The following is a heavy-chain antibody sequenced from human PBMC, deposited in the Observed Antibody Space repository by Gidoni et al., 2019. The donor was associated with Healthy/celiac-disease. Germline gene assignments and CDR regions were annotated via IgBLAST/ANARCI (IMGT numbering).Heavy chain of an antibody. J-gene: IGHJ3*02. CDR2: IYYSGRT. D-gene: IGHD3-3*01. CDR1: GDSIGKSSYY. V-gene: IGHV4-39*01. Sequence: QLQLQESGPGLVNPSETLSLPCTISGDSIGKSSYYWCGIRQPPGKGMEWIRSIYYSGRTYYNPSLKSRVTISVDTSKNQFSLKLSSVTAADTAVYYCARRNYDFWSGYPGSGAFDIWGQGTMVTVSS. CDR3: ARRNYDFWSGYPGSGAFDI.